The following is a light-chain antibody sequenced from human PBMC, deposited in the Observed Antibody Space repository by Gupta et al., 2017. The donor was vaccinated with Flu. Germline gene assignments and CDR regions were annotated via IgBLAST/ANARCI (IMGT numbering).Light chain of an antibody. J-gene: IGLJ3*02. CDR3: GTWDNSRSAMV. Sequence: KVTISCAGSSSNIGNNYVSWYQQLPRTAPKLLMFENNKRPSGIPDRFSGSKSGTSATLGITGLQTGDEADYYCGTWDNSRSAMVFGGGTKLTVL. CDR2: ENN. V-gene: IGLV1-51*02. CDR1: SSNIGNNY.